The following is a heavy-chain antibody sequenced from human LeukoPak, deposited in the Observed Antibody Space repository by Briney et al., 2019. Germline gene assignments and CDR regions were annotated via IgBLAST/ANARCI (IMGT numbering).Heavy chain of an antibody. CDR3: AKDRSGYDWAYYFDY. D-gene: IGHD5-12*01. CDR2: IKPDGSEK. J-gene: IGHJ4*02. Sequence: GGSLRLSCAASGFTFSDYWMSWLRQAPGKGLEWLANIKPDGSEKYFLDSVRGRFTISRDNAKNSLYLQMNSLRAEDTAVYYCAKDRSGYDWAYYFDYWGQGTLVTVSS. V-gene: IGHV3-7*01. CDR1: GFTFSDYW.